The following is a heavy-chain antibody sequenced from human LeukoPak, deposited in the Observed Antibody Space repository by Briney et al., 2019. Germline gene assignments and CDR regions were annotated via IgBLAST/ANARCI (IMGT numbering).Heavy chain of an antibody. D-gene: IGHD3-9*01. CDR1: GYTFTGYY. CDR2: IIPIFGTA. CDR3: ALTYYDILIGEDFDY. J-gene: IGHJ4*02. Sequence: SVKVSCKASGYTFTGYYMHWVRQAPGQGLEWMGGIIPIFGTANYAQKFQGRVTITADESTSTAYMELSSLRSEDTAVYYCALTYYDILIGEDFDYWGQGTLVTVSS. V-gene: IGHV1-69*13.